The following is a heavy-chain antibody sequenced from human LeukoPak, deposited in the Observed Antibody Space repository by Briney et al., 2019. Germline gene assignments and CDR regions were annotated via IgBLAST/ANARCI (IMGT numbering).Heavy chain of an antibody. V-gene: IGHV1-69*04. D-gene: IGHD3-22*01. CDR1: GGTFSSYA. Sequence: SSVKVSCKASGGTFSSYAISWVRQAPGQGLEWMGRIIPILGIANYAKKFQGRVTITADKSTSTAYMELSSLRSEDTAVYYCARGAMIVVSAFDIWGQGTMVTVSS. J-gene: IGHJ3*02. CDR3: ARGAMIVVSAFDI. CDR2: IIPILGIA.